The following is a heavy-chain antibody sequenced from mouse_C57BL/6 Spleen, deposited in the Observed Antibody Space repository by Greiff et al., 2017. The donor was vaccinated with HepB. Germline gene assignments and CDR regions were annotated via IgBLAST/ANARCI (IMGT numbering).Heavy chain of an antibody. Sequence: QVQLQQPGAELVKPGASVKLSCKASGYTFTSYWMQWVKQRPGQGLEWIGEIDPSDSYTNYNQKFKGKATLTVDTSSSTAYMQLSSLTSEDSAVYYCAARREDWGQGTTLTVSS. CDR1: GYTFTSYW. CDR2: IDPSDSYT. CDR3: AARRED. J-gene: IGHJ2*01. V-gene: IGHV1-50*01.